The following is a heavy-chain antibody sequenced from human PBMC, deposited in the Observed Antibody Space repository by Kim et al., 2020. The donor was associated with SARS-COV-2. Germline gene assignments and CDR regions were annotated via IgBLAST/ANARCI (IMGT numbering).Heavy chain of an antibody. CDR3: ARIGDY. D-gene: IGHD2-15*01. J-gene: IGHJ4*02. V-gene: IGHV5-51*01. CDR2: PADSAT. Sequence: PADSATRYSPSFQGQVTISADKSISTAYPQWSSLKASDTAMYYCARIGDYWGQGTLVTVSS.